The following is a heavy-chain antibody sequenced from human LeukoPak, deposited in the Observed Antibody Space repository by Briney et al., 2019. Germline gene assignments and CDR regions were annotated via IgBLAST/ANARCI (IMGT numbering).Heavy chain of an antibody. V-gene: IGHV3-30*02. CDR2: IRYDGSNK. D-gene: IGHD6-25*01. CDR3: ARDAAMTYRGYFDI. J-gene: IGHJ2*01. CDR1: GFTFSSYG. Sequence: GGSLRLSCAASGFTFSSYGMHWVRQAPGKGLEWVAFIRYDGSNKYYADSVKGRFTISRDNSKNTLYLQMNSVRPEDTAVYYCARDAAMTYRGYFDIWGRGTLVTVSS.